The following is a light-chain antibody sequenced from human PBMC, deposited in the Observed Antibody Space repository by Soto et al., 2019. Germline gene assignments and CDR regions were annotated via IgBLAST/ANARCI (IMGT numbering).Light chain of an antibody. J-gene: IGKJ1*01. V-gene: IGKV3-15*01. CDR1: QSVSTN. CDR3: QHYDNWPQT. CDR2: GAF. Sequence: EIVMTQSPATLSVSPGERATLSCRASQSVSTNLAWYQQKPGQAPRLLISGAFTRATGIPARFSGSGSGTEFTLTISSLQSEDFAVYYCQHYDNWPQTFGQGTKVEIK.